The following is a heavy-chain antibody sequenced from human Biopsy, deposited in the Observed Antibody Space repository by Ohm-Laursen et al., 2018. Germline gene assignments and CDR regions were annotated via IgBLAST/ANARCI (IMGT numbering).Heavy chain of an antibody. J-gene: IGHJ5*02. CDR1: GGSISTSTYF. Sequence: SETLSLTCTVSGGSISTSTYFWGWIRQPPGRGLEWIGGLYFSGSTYYNPSLKSRVTVSVDTSNNQFSLKLNSVTAADTAVYYCARHDLSDFWSGYPNFLDRWGQGTLVTVSS. V-gene: IGHV4-39*01. D-gene: IGHD3-3*01. CDR3: ARHDLSDFWSGYPNFLDR. CDR2: LYFSGST.